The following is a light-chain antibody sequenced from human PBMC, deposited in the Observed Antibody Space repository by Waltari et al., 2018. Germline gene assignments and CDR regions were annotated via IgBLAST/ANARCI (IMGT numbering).Light chain of an antibody. CDR1: QSVSRS. Sequence: EIVLTQSPGTPSLSPGEGATLSCRASQSVSRSLAWYQQKPGQAPRLLIYGASSRATGVPDRFSGSGSGTDFSLTISRLEPEDFAVYYCQHYVRLPVSFGQGTKVEIK. V-gene: IGKV3-20*01. CDR3: QHYVRLPVS. CDR2: GAS. J-gene: IGKJ1*01.